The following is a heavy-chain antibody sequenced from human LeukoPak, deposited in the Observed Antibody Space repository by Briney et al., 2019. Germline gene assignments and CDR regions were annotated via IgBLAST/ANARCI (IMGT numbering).Heavy chain of an antibody. CDR2: ISSSGSPI. D-gene: IGHD1-26*01. J-gene: IGHJ4*02. CDR3: ARDVSRYSGSYYDY. CDR1: GFTFSSYE. V-gene: IGHV3-48*03. Sequence: GGSLRLSCAASGFTFSSYEMNWVRQAPGKGLEWVSYISSSGSPIYYADSVKGRFTISRDNAKSSLYLQMHSLRAEDTAVYYCARDVSRYSGSYYDYWGQGTLVIVSS.